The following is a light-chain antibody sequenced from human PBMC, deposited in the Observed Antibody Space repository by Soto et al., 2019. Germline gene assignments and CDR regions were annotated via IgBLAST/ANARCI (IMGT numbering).Light chain of an antibody. CDR2: VTS. V-gene: IGKV1-9*01. J-gene: IGKJ4*01. CDR1: QGMSSY. CDR3: QQLSFYPLT. Sequence: IQLTQSPSSLSASVGDRVTLTCQASQGMSSYLAWYQQKAGQAPKLLIYVTSTLQTGVPSRFSGSGSGTDFTLTISSLQPEDSATYYCQQLSFYPLTFGGGTKVDIK.